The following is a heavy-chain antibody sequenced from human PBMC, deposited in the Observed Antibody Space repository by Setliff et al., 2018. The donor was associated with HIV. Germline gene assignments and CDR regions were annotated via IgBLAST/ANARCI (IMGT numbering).Heavy chain of an antibody. J-gene: IGHJ4*02. D-gene: IGHD3-10*01. CDR1: GFTVSGYY. V-gene: IGHV3-66*02. CDR3: ARVRLYNAALDY. Sequence: PGGSLRLSCAASGFTVSGYYMAWVRQAPGKGLEWVSTIYSGGSTYHADSVKGRFTLSRDSSKNTLSLQMNSLRPEDTAVYYCARVRLYNAALDYWGQGTLVTVPQ. CDR2: IYSGGST.